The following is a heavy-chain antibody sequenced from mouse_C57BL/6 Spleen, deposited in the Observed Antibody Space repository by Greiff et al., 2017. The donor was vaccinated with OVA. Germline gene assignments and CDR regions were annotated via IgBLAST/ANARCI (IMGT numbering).Heavy chain of an antibody. D-gene: IGHD2-4*01. CDR1: GYTFTSYW. V-gene: IGHV1-59*01. CDR2: IDPSDSYT. Sequence: QVQLQQPGAELVRPGTSVKLSCKASGYTFTSYWMHWVKQRPGQGLEWIGVIDPSDSYTNYNQKLKGKATLTVDTSSSTAYMQLSSLTSEDSAVYYCARRDYDVSYAMDYWGQGTSVTVSS. J-gene: IGHJ4*01. CDR3: ARRDYDVSYAMDY.